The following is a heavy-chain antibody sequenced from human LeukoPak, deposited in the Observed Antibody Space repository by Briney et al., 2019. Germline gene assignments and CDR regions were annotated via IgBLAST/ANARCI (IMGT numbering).Heavy chain of an antibody. Sequence: GGSLRLSCAASGFTFGSYSMNWVRQAPGKGLEWVSSISSSSSYIYYADSVKGRFTISRDNAKNSLYLQMNSLRAEDTAVYYCARSGGSSTSYWFDPWGQGTLVTVSS. D-gene: IGHD2-2*01. CDR2: ISSSSSYI. J-gene: IGHJ5*02. CDR1: GFTFGSYS. CDR3: ARSGGSSTSYWFDP. V-gene: IGHV3-21*01.